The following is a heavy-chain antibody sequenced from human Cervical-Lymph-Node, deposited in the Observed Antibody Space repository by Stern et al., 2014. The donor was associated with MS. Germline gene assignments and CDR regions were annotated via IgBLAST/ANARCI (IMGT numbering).Heavy chain of an antibody. V-gene: IGHV3-11*01. CDR2: ISSSGTTI. Sequence: EQLVESGGGVVKPGGSLRLSCTASASKFTDYYINWIRQAPGKGLEWVSYISSSGTTIFYADSVKGRFTISRDNAKNSVYLEMNSLRAEDTAVYYCSTFVAYWGQGTLVTVSS. J-gene: IGHJ4*02. CDR3: STFVAY. CDR1: ASKFTDYY.